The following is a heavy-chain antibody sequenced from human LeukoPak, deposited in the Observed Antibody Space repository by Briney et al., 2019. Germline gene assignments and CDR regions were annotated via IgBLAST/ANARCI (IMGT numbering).Heavy chain of an antibody. CDR1: GFTVSNNY. CDR3: AKLGGDHRGPFDI. Sequence: GGSLRLSCAASGFTVSNNYMTWVRQAPGKGLEWVSVIYSGGNTYYADSVKGRFTISRDNSKNTLYLQMNSLRAEDTAVYYCAKLGGDHRGPFDIWGQGTMVTVSS. V-gene: IGHV3-53*01. D-gene: IGHD4-23*01. J-gene: IGHJ3*02. CDR2: IYSGGNT.